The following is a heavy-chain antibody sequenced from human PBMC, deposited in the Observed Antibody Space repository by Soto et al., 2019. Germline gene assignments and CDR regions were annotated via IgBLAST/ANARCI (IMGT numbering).Heavy chain of an antibody. D-gene: IGHD6-13*01. CDR3: ARGRAAARPTGPHWFDP. CDR2: IWYDGSNK. CDR1: GFTFSSYG. Sequence: QVQLVESGGGVVQPGRSLRLSCAASGFTFSSYGMHWVRQAPGKGLEWVAVIWYDGSNKYYADSVKGRFTISRENSKNTLYLQMNSLIAEDTAVYYCARGRAAARPTGPHWFDPWGQGTLVTVSS. J-gene: IGHJ5*02. V-gene: IGHV3-33*01.